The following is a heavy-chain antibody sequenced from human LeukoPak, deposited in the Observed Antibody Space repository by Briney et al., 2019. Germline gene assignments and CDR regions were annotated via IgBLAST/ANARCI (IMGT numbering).Heavy chain of an antibody. Sequence: ASVKVSCKASGGTFSSYAISWVRQAPGQGLEWMGGIIPIFGTANYAQKFQGRVTITTDESTSTAYMELSSLRSEDTAVYYCAREGYCSGGSCYRGAFDIWGQGTMVTVSS. V-gene: IGHV1-69*05. CDR1: GGTFSSYA. CDR2: IIPIFGTA. D-gene: IGHD2-15*01. J-gene: IGHJ3*02. CDR3: AREGYCSGGSCYRGAFDI.